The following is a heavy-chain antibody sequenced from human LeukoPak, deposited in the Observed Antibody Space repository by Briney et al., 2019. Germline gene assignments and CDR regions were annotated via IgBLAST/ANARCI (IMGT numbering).Heavy chain of an antibody. CDR2: INPNSGGT. D-gene: IGHD2-2*01. CDR1: GYTFTGYY. Sequence: ASVKVSCKASGYTFTGYYMHWVRQAPGQGLAWMGWINPNSGGTNYAQKFQGRVTMTRDTSISTAYMELGRLRSDDTAVYYCARVPIVVVPAAIPYFDYWGQGTLVTVSS. V-gene: IGHV1-2*02. CDR3: ARVPIVVVPAAIPYFDY. J-gene: IGHJ4*02.